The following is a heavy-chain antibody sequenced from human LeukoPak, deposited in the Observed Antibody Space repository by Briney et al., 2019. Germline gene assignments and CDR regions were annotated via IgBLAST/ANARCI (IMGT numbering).Heavy chain of an antibody. V-gene: IGHV4-59*12. Sequence: SETLSLTCTVSGGSISSYYWSWIRQPPGKGLEWIAYISDIGSINYNPSLKSRVTISLDTSKNQFSLKLSSVTAADTAVYYCARGDQDTAMVSFDYWGQGTLVTVSS. J-gene: IGHJ4*02. CDR3: ARGDQDTAMVSFDY. CDR1: GGSISSYY. D-gene: IGHD5-18*01. CDR2: ISDIGSI.